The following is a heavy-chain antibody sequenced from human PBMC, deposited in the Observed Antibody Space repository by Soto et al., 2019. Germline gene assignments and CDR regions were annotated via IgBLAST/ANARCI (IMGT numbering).Heavy chain of an antibody. D-gene: IGHD3-16*01. CDR2: ISGSGGST. J-gene: IGHJ4*02. V-gene: IGHV3-23*01. CDR1: GFTFSNYA. CDR3: ARDPWAADY. Sequence: GGSLRLSCAASGFTFSNYAMRWVRQAPGKGLEWVSAISGSGGSTYYADSVKGRFTISRDNSKNTVNLQMNSLRAEDTAVYYCARDPWAADYWGQGTLVTVSS.